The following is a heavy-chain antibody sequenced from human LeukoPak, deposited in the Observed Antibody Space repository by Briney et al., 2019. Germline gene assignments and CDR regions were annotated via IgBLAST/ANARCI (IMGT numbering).Heavy chain of an antibody. Sequence: GGSLRLSCAASGFTFSDYYMSWIRQAPGKGLEWVSYISSSGSTINYADSVKGRFTISRDNAKNSLYLQMNSLRAEDTAVYYRARGRVAVSTPYYMDVWGKGTTVTVSS. V-gene: IGHV3-11*01. CDR2: ISSSGSTI. CDR3: ARGRVAVSTPYYMDV. CDR1: GFTFSDYY. D-gene: IGHD6-19*01. J-gene: IGHJ6*03.